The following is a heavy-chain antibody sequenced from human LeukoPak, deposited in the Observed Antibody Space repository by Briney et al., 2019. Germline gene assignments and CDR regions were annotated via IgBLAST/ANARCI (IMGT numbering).Heavy chain of an antibody. J-gene: IGHJ3*02. D-gene: IGHD3-22*01. CDR3: ASRDHYYDSSGYYYVSGAFDI. Sequence: PSETLSLTCAVYGGSFSSYYWSWIRQPPGKGLEWIGYIYYSGSTNYNPSLKSRVTISVDTSKNQFSLKLSSVTAADTAVYYCASRDHYYDSSGYYYVSGAFDIWGQGTMVTVSS. CDR2: IYYSGST. V-gene: IGHV4-59*12. CDR1: GGSFSSYY.